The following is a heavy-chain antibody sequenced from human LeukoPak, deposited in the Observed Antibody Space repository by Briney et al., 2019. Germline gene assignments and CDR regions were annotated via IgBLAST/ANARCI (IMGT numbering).Heavy chain of an antibody. CDR2: IDSTSKYI. V-gene: IGHV3-21*01. D-gene: IGHD2-2*01. J-gene: IGHJ4*02. CDR3: AQGCSTTSCPDF. CDR1: GFTFSSYA. Sequence: GGSLRLSCAASGFTFSSYAMSWVRQAPGKGLEWVSAIDSTSKYIYYADSVKGRFTISRDNARDSLYLQMSSLRVEDTAVYYCAQGCSTTSCPDFWGQGTLVTVSS.